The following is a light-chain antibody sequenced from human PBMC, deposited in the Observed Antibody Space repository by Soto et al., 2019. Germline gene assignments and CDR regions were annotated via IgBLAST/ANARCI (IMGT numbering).Light chain of an antibody. CDR1: QSVISNY. J-gene: IGKJ1*01. CDR2: AAS. V-gene: IGKV3-20*01. CDR3: QQYGSSLTWT. Sequence: EVVLTQSPGTVSLSPGERVTLSCRASQSVISNYLAWYQQRPGQAPRLLIYAASSRATGIPDRLRGSGSGTGFTLRISSLVPEDFAVYYCQQYGSSLTWTFGQGTNVEMK.